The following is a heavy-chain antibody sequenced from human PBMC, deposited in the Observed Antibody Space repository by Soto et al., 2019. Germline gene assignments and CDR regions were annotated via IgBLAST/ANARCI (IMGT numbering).Heavy chain of an antibody. CDR3: ARTVVVVTATPGAFDI. D-gene: IGHD2-15*01. CDR2: IGGSGGSK. J-gene: IGHJ3*02. Sequence: EVQLLESGGGLVQPGGSLRLSCAASGFTFSNYAMTWVRQAPGKGLEWVSAIGGSGGSKYYADSVKGRFTISRDNSKNTLYLQMNSLRAEDTAVYYCARTVVVVTATPGAFDIWGQGTMVTVSS. CDR1: GFTFSNYA. V-gene: IGHV3-23*01.